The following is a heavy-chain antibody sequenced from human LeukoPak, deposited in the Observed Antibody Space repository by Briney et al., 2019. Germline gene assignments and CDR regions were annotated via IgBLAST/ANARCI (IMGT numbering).Heavy chain of an antibody. Sequence: GSSVKVSCKASGGTFSSYAISWVRQAPGQGLEWMGRIIPIFGIANYAQKSQGRVTITADKSTSTAYMELSSLRSEDTAVYYCARDPHIVVVTADYYGMDVWGQGTTVTASS. J-gene: IGHJ6*02. CDR3: ARDPHIVVVTADYYGMDV. D-gene: IGHD2-21*02. CDR1: GGTFSSYA. CDR2: IIPIFGIA. V-gene: IGHV1-69*04.